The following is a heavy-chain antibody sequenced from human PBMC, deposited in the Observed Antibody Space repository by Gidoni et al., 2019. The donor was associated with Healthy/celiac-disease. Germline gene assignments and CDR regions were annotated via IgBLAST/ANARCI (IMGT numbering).Heavy chain of an antibody. CDR1: GFTFSSYS. J-gene: IGHJ4*02. D-gene: IGHD6-19*01. CDR2: ISSSSSTI. CDR3: AREGQQLVSGIAVAVYFDY. V-gene: IGHV3-48*04. Sequence: EVQLVESGGGLVQPGGSLRLSCAASGFTFSSYSMNWVRQAPGKGLEWVSYISSSSSTIYYADSVKGRFTISRDNAKNSLYLQMNSLRAEDTAVYYCAREGQQLVSGIAVAVYFDYWGQGTLVTVSS.